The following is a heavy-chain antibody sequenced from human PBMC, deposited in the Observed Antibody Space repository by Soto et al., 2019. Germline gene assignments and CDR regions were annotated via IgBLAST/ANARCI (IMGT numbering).Heavy chain of an antibody. Sequence: QLQLQESASGLVKPSQTLSVTCAVSRGSISSGGYSWNWIRQPPGKGLEWIGYIYHGGSAYYHPSLKSRVTISVDRSKNQFSLKLTSVTAADTAVYYCARTIAVSGIGGFDYWGQGTLVTVSS. J-gene: IGHJ4*02. V-gene: IGHV4-30-2*01. D-gene: IGHD6-19*01. CDR2: IYHGGSA. CDR3: ARTIAVSGIGGFDY. CDR1: RGSISSGGYS.